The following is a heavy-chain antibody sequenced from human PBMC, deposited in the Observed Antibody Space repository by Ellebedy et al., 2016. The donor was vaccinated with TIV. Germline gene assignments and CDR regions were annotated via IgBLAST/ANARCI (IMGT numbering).Heavy chain of an antibody. Sequence: GESLKISCAASGFSFSRYWMTWVRQAPGKGLEWVANIKYDGSETYYGDSVKGRFTNSRHKGKNSLYLQMNTLRVEYTAVYFCARWYYDLWTGLSNWGQGTLVIVSS. J-gene: IGHJ4*02. D-gene: IGHD3-3*01. CDR2: IKYDGSET. CDR3: ARWYYDLWTGLSN. CDR1: GFSFSRYW. V-gene: IGHV3-7*02.